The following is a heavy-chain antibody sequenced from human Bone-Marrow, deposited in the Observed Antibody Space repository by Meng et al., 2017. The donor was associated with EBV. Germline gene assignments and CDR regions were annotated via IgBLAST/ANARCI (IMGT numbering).Heavy chain of an antibody. J-gene: IGHJ4*02. Sequence: QITLKESVAPLVKPTQTLPLTCTFSGFSLRSSGWGVGGIRQPPGKALDWLALIYWDNDKRYSPSLQSRLTITKDTSKNQVVLTMTNMDPVDTATYSCAHSGKQLIPLIDYWGQGTLVTVSS. V-gene: IGHV2-5*02. CDR2: IYWDNDK. CDR3: AHSGKQLIPLIDY. D-gene: IGHD6-13*01. CDR1: GFSLRSSGWG.